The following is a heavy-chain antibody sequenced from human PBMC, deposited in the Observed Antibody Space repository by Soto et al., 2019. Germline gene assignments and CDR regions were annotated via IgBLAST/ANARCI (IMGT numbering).Heavy chain of an antibody. V-gene: IGHV5-51*01. CDR3: ARNLGTSRTPGFDP. CDR1: GYSFSAYW. D-gene: IGHD2-2*01. CDR2: IYPGDSDT. Sequence: GESLKICCKGSGYSFSAYWSGWVRQMPGKGLEWMGIIYPGDSDTRYSPSFQGQVTISADKSISTAYLQWSSLKASDTAMYYCARNLGTSRTPGFDPWGQGTLVTVSS. J-gene: IGHJ5*02.